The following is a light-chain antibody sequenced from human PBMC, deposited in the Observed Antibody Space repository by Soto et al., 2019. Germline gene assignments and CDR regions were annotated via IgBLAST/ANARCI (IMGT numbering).Light chain of an antibody. CDR2: DAS. J-gene: IGKJ1*01. CDR3: QQRGNWPVT. Sequence: EIVLTQSPATLSLSPGERATLSCRASQSVSSYFAWYQQKRGQAPRLLIYDASNRATGIPARFSGSGSGTDFTLTISSLEPDDFAVYYCQQRGNWPVTFGQGTRVDIK. CDR1: QSVSSY. V-gene: IGKV3-11*01.